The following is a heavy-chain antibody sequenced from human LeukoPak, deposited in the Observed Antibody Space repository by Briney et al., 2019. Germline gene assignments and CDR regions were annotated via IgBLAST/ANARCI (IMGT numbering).Heavy chain of an antibody. J-gene: IGHJ1*01. CDR3: YGANAEH. D-gene: IGHD4-23*01. V-gene: IGHV3-74*03. CDR2: TNTDGSST. CDR1: GFTFSSYA. Sequence: PGGSLRLSGAASGFTFSSYAMSWVRQAPGKGLEWVSGTNTDGSSTMYADSVKGRFTIARDNAKNTLYLQMNSLRAEDTAVYYCYGANAEHWGQGTLVTVSS.